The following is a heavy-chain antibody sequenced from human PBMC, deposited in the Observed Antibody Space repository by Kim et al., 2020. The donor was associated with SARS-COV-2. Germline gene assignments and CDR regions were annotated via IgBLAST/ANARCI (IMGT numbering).Heavy chain of an antibody. D-gene: IGHD5-18*01. CDR1: GGSVSSGSYY. J-gene: IGHJ4*02. V-gene: IGHV4-61*01. CDR2: IYYSGST. Sequence: SETLSLTCTVSGGSVSSGSYYWSWIRQPPGKGLEWIGYIYYSGSTNYNPSLKSRVTISVDTSKNQFSLKLSSVTAADTAVYYCARGRSGYSYALDYWGQGTLVTVSS. CDR3: ARGRSGYSYALDY.